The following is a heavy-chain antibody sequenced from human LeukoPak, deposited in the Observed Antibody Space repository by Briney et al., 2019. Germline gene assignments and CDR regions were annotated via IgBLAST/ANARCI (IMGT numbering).Heavy chain of an antibody. CDR2: ISSSSSYI. CDR3: ARDTYGWLYYYCYYGMDV. V-gene: IGHV3-21*01. D-gene: IGHD3-10*01. J-gene: IGHJ6*02. Sequence: PGGSLRLSCAASGFTFSSYSMNWVRQAPGKGLEWVSSISSSSSYIYYADSVKGRFTISRDNAKNSLYLQMNSLRAEDTAVYYCARDTYGWLYYYCYYGMDVWGQGTTVTVSS. CDR1: GFTFSSYS.